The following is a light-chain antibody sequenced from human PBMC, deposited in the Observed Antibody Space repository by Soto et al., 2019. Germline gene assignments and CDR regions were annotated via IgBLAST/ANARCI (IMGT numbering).Light chain of an antibody. V-gene: IGLV2-14*01. CDR1: SSDVGGYNY. J-gene: IGLJ2*01. CDR2: GVR. Sequence: QSVLTQPASVSVSPGQSITISCTGTSSDVGGYNYVSWYQHHPGKAPKLILFGVRDRPSGVSHRFSGSKSGNTAALTISGLPAEDAADYYCCSYTSISTVVFGGGTTLHVL. CDR3: CSYTSISTVV.